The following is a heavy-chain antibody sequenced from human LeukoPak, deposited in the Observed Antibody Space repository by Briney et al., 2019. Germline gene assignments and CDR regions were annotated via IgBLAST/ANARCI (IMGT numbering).Heavy chain of an antibody. Sequence: GGSLRLSCAASGFTISSNYMSWVRQAPGKGLEWVSVIYSDGSTFYADSVKGRLTISRDNSKNTLYLQMNSLRAEDTAVYYCARGAPPYYYYYYMDVWGKGTTVTISS. CDR3: ARGAPPYYYYYYMDV. CDR2: IYSDGST. J-gene: IGHJ6*03. CDR1: GFTISSNY. V-gene: IGHV3-53*01.